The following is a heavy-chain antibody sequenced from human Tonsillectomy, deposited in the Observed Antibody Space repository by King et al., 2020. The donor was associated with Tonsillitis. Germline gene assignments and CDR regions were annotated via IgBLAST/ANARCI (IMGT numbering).Heavy chain of an antibody. D-gene: IGHD6-13*01. J-gene: IGHJ4*02. Sequence: VQLVQSGAEVRKPGESLKISCKGSGYTFTNYWIGWVRQIPGKGLEWMGIIYPGDSDTRYSPSFQGLVTVSADKSISTAYLQWSSLKASDTAMYYCARQSTFSSSWYTFFDYWGQGTLVTVSS. CDR3: ARQSTFSSSWYTFFDY. V-gene: IGHV5-51*01. CDR1: GYTFTNYW. CDR2: IYPGDSDT.